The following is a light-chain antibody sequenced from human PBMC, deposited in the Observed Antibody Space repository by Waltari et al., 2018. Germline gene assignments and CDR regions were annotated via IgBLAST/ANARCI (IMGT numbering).Light chain of an antibody. J-gene: IGKJ4*01. CDR1: QSISNY. CDR2: TAS. V-gene: IGKV1-39*01. CDR3: QQSYNSPLT. Sequence: DIQMTQSPSSLSASVGDRVTITCRASQSISNYLNWYQQKPGKAPKLLINTASSLQSGVPSRFSGSGSGTDFTLTISSLQREDFATFFCQQSYNSPLTFGGGTKVEIK.